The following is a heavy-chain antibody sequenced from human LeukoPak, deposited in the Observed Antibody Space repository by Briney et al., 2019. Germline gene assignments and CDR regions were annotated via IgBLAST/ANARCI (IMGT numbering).Heavy chain of an antibody. CDR3: ARLNRIVGATTGY. CDR1: GYTFTGYY. V-gene: IGHV1-2*02. J-gene: IGHJ4*02. D-gene: IGHD1-26*01. Sequence: ASVKVSCKASGYTFTGYYMHWVRQAPGQGLEWMGWINPNSGGTNYAQKFQGGVAMTRDTSISTAYMELSRLRSDDTAVYYCARLNRIVGATTGYWGQGTLVTVSS. CDR2: INPNSGGT.